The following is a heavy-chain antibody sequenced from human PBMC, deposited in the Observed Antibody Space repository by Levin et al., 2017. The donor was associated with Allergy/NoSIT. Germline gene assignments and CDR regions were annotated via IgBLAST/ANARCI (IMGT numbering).Heavy chain of an antibody. CDR1: GGSVSSGTYY. D-gene: IGHD5/OR15-5a*01. V-gene: IGHV4-61*01. J-gene: IGHJ6*02. CDR3: ARNRIIVSGGNDYYYGMDV. CDR2: INYRGVT. Sequence: ASQTLSLTCSVSGGSVSSGTYYWSWIRRPPGNGLEWIGYINYRGVTKYNPSLKSRVTISVDTSKNEFSLKVTSVTPADTAVYYCARNRIIVSGGNDYYYGMDVWGQGTTVTVSS.